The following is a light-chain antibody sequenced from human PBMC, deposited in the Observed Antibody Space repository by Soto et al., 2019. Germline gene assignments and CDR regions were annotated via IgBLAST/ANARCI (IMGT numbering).Light chain of an antibody. Sequence: EIVLTQSPGTLSLSPGERATLSCRASQSVSCNHLAWYQQKTRQTPRLLIYFASNRAAGLPERSSGSGSGTHLTLTISRVEPEDFAEYYYQQYDSSPWTFGQGTKVEIK. CDR3: QQYDSSPWT. CDR2: FAS. V-gene: IGKV3-20*01. J-gene: IGKJ1*01. CDR1: QSVSCNH.